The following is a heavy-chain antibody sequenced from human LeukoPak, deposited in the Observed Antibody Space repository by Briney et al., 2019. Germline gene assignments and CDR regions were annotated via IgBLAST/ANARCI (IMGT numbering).Heavy chain of an antibody. D-gene: IGHD3-22*01. J-gene: IGHJ4*02. CDR1: GFTFSSYG. V-gene: IGHV3-30*18. CDR3: AKDDYYDTSGYRD. CDR2: ISYDVGKK. Sequence: GGSLRLSCAASGFTFSSYGMHWVRQAPGKGLEWVAVISYDVGKKYYADSVKGRFTISRDNSKNMLYLQMNSLRAEDTAVYYCAKDDYYDTSGYRDWGQGTLVTVSS.